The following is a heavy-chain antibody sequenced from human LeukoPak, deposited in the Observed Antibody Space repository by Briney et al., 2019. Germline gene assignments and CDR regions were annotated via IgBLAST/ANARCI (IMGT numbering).Heavy chain of an antibody. CDR2: ISGSGGST. V-gene: IGHV3-23*01. CDR1: GFTFSSYA. D-gene: IGHD5-12*01. Sequence: TGGSLRLSCAASGFTFSSYAMSWVRQAPGKGLEWVSAISGSGGSTYYADSVKGRFTISRDNSKNTLYLQMNSLRAEDTAVCYSASHRTKWLTDFDYWGQGTLVTVPS. CDR3: ASHRTKWLTDFDY. J-gene: IGHJ4*02.